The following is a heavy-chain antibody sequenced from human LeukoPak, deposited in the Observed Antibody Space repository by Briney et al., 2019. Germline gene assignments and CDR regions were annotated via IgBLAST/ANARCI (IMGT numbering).Heavy chain of an antibody. CDR2: MNPNSGNT. CDR1: VYTFTIYD. CDR3: ARGPALYCSSTGCYAGSAFDP. Sequence: VASVKVSCKPSVYTFTIYDINWGRQATGQGLGCMGWMNPNSGNTGYSQKFQGRVTMTRNTSISTAYMELSSLRSEDTAVHYCARGPALYCSSTGCYAGSAFDPWGQGTLVTVSS. V-gene: IGHV1-8*01. J-gene: IGHJ5*02. D-gene: IGHD2-2*01.